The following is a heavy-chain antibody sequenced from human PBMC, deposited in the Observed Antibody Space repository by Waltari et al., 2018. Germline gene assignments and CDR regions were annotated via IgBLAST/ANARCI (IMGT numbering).Heavy chain of an antibody. Sequence: QVQLVQSGAEVKKPGASVTVSCKASGYTFTSYGISWVGPAPGHGREWMGWISAYNGNTNYAHKLKGRVTMTIDTSTSKAYMELRSLRADDTAVYYCARVRPNDQWSYGMDVWGQGTTVTVSS. J-gene: IGHJ6*02. CDR2: ISAYNGNT. V-gene: IGHV1-18*01. CDR1: GYTFTSYG. CDR3: ARVRPNDQWSYGMDV. D-gene: IGHD6-19*01.